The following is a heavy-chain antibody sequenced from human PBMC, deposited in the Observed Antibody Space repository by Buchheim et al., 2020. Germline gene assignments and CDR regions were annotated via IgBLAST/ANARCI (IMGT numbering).Heavy chain of an antibody. Sequence: QVQLVQSGAEVKKPGASVKVSCKASGYTFTGYYMHWVRQAPGQGLEWMGWINPNSGGPNYAQKFQGRVTMTRDTSISTAYMELSRLRSDDTAVYYCARARDIVVVPAAIGADYWGQGTL. CDR2: INPNSGGP. CDR3: ARARDIVVVPAAIGADY. CDR1: GYTFTGYY. V-gene: IGHV1-2*02. D-gene: IGHD2-2*01. J-gene: IGHJ4*02.